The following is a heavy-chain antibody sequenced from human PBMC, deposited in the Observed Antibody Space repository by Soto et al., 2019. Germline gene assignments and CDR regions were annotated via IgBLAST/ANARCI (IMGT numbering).Heavy chain of an antibody. J-gene: IGHJ4*02. CDR1: GFTFSSYS. Sequence: EVQLVESGGGLVQPGGSLRLSCAASGFTFSSYSMNWVRQAPGKGLEWVSYISSSSSTIYYADSVKGRLTISRDNAKNSRDLQMNSLRDEDTAVYYCARVYCSGGSSYREDYWCQGTLVTVS. CDR2: ISSSSSTI. CDR3: ARVYCSGGSSYREDY. D-gene: IGHD2-15*01. V-gene: IGHV3-48*02.